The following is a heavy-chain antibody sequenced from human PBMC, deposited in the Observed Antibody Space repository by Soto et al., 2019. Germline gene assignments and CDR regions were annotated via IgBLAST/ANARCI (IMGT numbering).Heavy chain of an antibody. Sequence: SETLSLTCAVYGGSFSGYYWSWIRQPPGKGLEWIGEINHSGSTSYNPSLKSRVTISVDTSKNQFSLKLSSVTAADTAVYYCARGTEYCSSTSCYINWFDPWGQGTLVTVSS. V-gene: IGHV4-34*01. CDR2: INHSGST. J-gene: IGHJ5*02. CDR3: ARGTEYCSSTSCYINWFDP. D-gene: IGHD2-2*01. CDR1: GGSFSGYY.